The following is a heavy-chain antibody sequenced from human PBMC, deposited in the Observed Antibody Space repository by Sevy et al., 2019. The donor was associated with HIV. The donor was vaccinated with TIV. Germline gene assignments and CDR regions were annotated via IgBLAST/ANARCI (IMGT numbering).Heavy chain of an antibody. V-gene: IGHV3-23*01. Sequence: GGSLRLSCAASGFTFSSYAMSWVRQAPGKGLEWVSAISGSGGSTYYADSVKGRFTISRDNSKNTLYLQMNSLRAEDTAVYYCAKDDDSSGYPMGYYGMDVWGQGTTVTVSS. D-gene: IGHD3-22*01. CDR2: ISGSGGST. J-gene: IGHJ6*02. CDR3: AKDDDSSGYPMGYYGMDV. CDR1: GFTFSSYA.